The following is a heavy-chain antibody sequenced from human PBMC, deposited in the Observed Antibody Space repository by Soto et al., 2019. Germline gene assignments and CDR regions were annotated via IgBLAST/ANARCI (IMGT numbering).Heavy chain of an antibody. J-gene: IGHJ4*02. CDR3: ARDPPLSMIVVVGVDDF. CDR2: ISSRSTFI. Sequence: GSLRLSCTVLGFTLTNENMNWVRQAPGKGLEWVSSISSRSTFINYADSVKGRFTISRDNDKGLVYLQMNSLRAEDTAVYYCARDPPLSMIVVVGVDDFWGQGTLVTVSS. D-gene: IGHD3-22*01. CDR1: GFTLTNEN. V-gene: IGHV3-21*06.